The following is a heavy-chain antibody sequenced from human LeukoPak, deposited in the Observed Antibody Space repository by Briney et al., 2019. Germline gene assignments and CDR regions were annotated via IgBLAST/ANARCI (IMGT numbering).Heavy chain of an antibody. D-gene: IGHD6-25*01. CDR3: ARIESIAASGGAFDI. Sequence: SVKVSCKASGGTFSSYAISWVRQAPGQGLEWMGGIIPIFGTANYAQKFQGRVTMTTDTSTSTAYMELRSLRSDDTAVYYCARIESIAASGGAFDIWGQGTMVTVSS. CDR1: GGTFSSYA. CDR2: IIPIFGTA. V-gene: IGHV1-69*05. J-gene: IGHJ3*02.